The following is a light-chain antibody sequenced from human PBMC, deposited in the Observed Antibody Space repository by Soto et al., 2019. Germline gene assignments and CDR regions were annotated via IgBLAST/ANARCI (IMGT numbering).Light chain of an antibody. V-gene: IGKV3-15*01. Sequence: VMTQSPATLSVSPGERATLSCRASQSISNNLAWYQQKPGQAPRLIMFRTSTRATGVPARFSGSGSGTEFNITISSLQSEDFAVYYCQQYGGSPITFGQGTRLEIK. CDR3: QQYGGSPIT. CDR2: RTS. CDR1: QSISNN. J-gene: IGKJ5*01.